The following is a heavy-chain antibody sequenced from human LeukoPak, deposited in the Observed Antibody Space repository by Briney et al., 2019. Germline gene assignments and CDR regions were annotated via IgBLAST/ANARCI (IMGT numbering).Heavy chain of an antibody. Sequence: SSQTLSLTCTVSGGSISSGNYYWSWIRQPAGKGLEWIGRIYTSGSTNYNPSLKSRVTISIDTSKNQFSLKLSSVTAADTAVYYCARATVTSYYFDYWGQGTLVTVSS. D-gene: IGHD4-17*01. V-gene: IGHV4-61*02. CDR3: ARATVTSYYFDY. CDR2: IYTSGST. J-gene: IGHJ4*02. CDR1: GGSISSGNYY.